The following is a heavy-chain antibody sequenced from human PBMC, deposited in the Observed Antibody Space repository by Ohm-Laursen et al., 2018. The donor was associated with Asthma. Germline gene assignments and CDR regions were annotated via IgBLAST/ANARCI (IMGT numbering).Heavy chain of an antibody. CDR2: IIPIFGTA. CDR3: ATNGSSWSEYFQH. CDR1: GGTFSSYA. J-gene: IGHJ1*01. V-gene: IGHV1-69*01. Sequence: GSSVKVSCNASGGTFSSYAISWVRQAPGQGLEWMGGIIPIFGTANYAQKFQGRVTITADESTSTAYMELSSLRSEDTAVYYCATNGSSWSEYFQHWGQGTLVTVSS. D-gene: IGHD6-13*01.